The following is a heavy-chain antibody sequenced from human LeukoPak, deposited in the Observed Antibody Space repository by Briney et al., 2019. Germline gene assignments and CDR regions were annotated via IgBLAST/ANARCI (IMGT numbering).Heavy chain of an antibody. CDR1: GYTLTQLA. V-gene: IGHV1-24*01. CDR3: VTDGATYYLH. Sequence: GASVKVSCKVSGYTLTQLAMHWVRETPGKGLEWMGGFDPEDGETVYTQKFQGRVTMTEDTSTDTAYMELSSLSSEDTAVYCCVTDGATYYLHWGQGTLVTVS. J-gene: IGHJ4*02. D-gene: IGHD2/OR15-2a*01. CDR2: FDPEDGET.